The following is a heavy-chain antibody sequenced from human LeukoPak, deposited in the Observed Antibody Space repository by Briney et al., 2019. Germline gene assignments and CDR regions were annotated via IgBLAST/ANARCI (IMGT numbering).Heavy chain of an antibody. Sequence: PSETLSLTCTVSGGSISSSSYYWGWIRQPPGTGPEWIGSIYYSGSTYYNPSLKSRVTIAVDTSKNQFSLKLSSVTAADTAVYYCARLEGERWLQSSGGPGYFFDYWGQGTLVTVSS. CDR1: GGSISSSSYY. CDR3: ARLEGERWLQSSGGPGYFFDY. J-gene: IGHJ4*02. V-gene: IGHV4-39*07. CDR2: IYYSGST. D-gene: IGHD5-24*01.